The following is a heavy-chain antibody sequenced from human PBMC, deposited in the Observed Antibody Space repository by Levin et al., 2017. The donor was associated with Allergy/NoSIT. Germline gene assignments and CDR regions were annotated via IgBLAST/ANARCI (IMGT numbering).Heavy chain of an antibody. CDR1: GGTFSSYT. D-gene: IGHD7-27*01. J-gene: IGHJ6*02. Sequence: KISCKASGGTFSSYTISWVRQAPGQGLEWMGRIIPILGIANYAQKFQGRVTITADKSTSTAYMELSSLRSEDTAVYYCAREAWDYYGMDVWGQGTTVTVSS. V-gene: IGHV1-69*04. CDR3: AREAWDYYGMDV. CDR2: IIPILGIA.